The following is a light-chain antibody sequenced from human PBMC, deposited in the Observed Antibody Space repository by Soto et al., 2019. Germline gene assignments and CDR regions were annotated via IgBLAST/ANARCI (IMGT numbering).Light chain of an antibody. CDR1: QTISSW. J-gene: IGKJ1*01. CDR2: KAS. V-gene: IGKV1-5*03. Sequence: DIQMTQSPSTLSGSVGDRVTITCRASQTISSWLAWYQQKPGKAPKLLIYKASSLESGVPSRFSGSGSGTEFTLSISSLQPDDFATYYCQQMRTFGQGTKV. CDR3: QQMRT.